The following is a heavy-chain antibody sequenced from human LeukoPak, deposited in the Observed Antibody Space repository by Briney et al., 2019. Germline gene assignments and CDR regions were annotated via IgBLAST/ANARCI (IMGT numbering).Heavy chain of an antibody. CDR1: GFTLIDYW. V-gene: IGHV3-74*01. J-gene: IGHJ4*02. D-gene: IGHD4-17*01. CDR2: INRDGRSA. Sequence: GGSLRLSCRASGFTLIDYWMHWVRQAPGEGLVWVSRINRDGRSAGYADFVKGRFTISRDNAKNTLSMQMDNLRVEDTAIYYCARGKRGFGDPYSFFDYGGQGALVTVSS. CDR3: ARGKRGFGDPYSFFDY.